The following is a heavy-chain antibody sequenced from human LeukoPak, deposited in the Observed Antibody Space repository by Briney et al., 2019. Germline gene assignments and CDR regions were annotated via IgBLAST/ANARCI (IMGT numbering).Heavy chain of an antibody. CDR3: ASNTGDCDWYFDL. J-gene: IGHJ2*01. V-gene: IGHV4-39*01. Sequence: SETLSLTCTVAGGSIRSTSYYWGWIRQPPGKGLEWIGSVYYSGSTYHNPSLKSRVTISVDKSKNQFSLKLSSVTAADTAVYYCASNTGDCDWYFDLWARGMLVTVSS. D-gene: IGHD7-27*01. CDR1: GGSIRSTSYY. CDR2: VYYSGST.